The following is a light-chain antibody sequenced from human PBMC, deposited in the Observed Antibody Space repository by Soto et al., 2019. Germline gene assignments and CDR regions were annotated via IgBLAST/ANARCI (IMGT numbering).Light chain of an antibody. CDR1: QSFSTY. V-gene: IGKV1-27*01. Sequence: DFQMTESPFSLSASVGDRVTITCRASQSFSTYLAWYQQKPGKVHKLLISGISTLQSGVQSRFSGSGSGTDFTLTISSLQSEDFAVYYCKQYNDWPWTFGQGTKVEIK. CDR2: GIS. CDR3: KQYNDWPWT. J-gene: IGKJ1*01.